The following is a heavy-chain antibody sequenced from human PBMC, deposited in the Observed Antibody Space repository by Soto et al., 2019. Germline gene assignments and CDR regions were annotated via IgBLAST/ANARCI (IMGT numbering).Heavy chain of an antibody. CDR3: AKDLVGRGSSWYYFAY. D-gene: IGHD6-13*01. CDR1: GFTFDDYA. CDR2: ISWNSGSI. V-gene: IGHV3-9*01. J-gene: IGHJ4*02. Sequence: EVQLVESGGGLVQPGRSLRLSCAASGFTFDDYAMHWVRQAPGKGLEWVPGISWNSGSIGYADSVKGRFTISRDNAKNSLYLQMNSLRAEDTALYYCAKDLVGRGSSWYYFAYWGQGTLVTVSS.